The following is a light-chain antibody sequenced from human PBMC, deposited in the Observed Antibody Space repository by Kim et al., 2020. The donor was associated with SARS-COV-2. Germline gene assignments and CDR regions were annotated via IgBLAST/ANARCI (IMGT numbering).Light chain of an antibody. CDR2: EDN. V-gene: IGLV6-57*04. CDR3: QSSDSSTHV. J-gene: IGLJ1*01. Sequence: NFMLTQPHSVSESPGKTVTVSCTRSSGNIATYNVQWYQQHPGSAPTNVIYEDNQRASGVPNRFSGSIDTSSNSASLTISGLEPEDEADYFCQSSDSSTHVFGTETEVTVL. CDR1: SGNIATYN.